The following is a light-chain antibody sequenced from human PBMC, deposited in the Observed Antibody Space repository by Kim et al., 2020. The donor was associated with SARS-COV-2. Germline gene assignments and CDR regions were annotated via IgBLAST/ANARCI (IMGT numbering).Light chain of an antibody. Sequence: SVSPGQTASITCSGDRLGDKYACWYQQKPGQSPAVVVYQDRKRPSGIPERFSGSNSGNTATLTISGTQAMDEADYYCQVWDSTTTVFGGGTQLTVL. CDR3: QVWDSTTTV. V-gene: IGLV3-1*01. CDR2: QDR. CDR1: RLGDKY. J-gene: IGLJ2*01.